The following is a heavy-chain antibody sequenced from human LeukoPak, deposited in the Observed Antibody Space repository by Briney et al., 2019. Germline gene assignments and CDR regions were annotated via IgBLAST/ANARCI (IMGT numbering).Heavy chain of an antibody. CDR1: GGSFSSYY. D-gene: IGHD2-15*01. CDR3: ARGGDAVYCSGGSCSNFDY. CDR2: IYYSGST. V-gene: IGHV4-59*01. Sequence: PSETLSLTCAVYGGSFSSYYWSWIRQPPGKGLEWIGYIYYSGSTNYNPSLKSRVTISVDTSKNQFSLKLSSVTAADTAVYYCARGGDAVYCSGGSCSNFDYWGQGTLVTVSS. J-gene: IGHJ4*02.